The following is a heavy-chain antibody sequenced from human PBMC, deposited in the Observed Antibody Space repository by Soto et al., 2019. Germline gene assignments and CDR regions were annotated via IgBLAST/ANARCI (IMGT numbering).Heavy chain of an antibody. Sequence: SETLSLTCAVYGGSFSGYYWSWIRQPPGKGLEWIGEINHSGSTNYNPSLKRRVTISVDTSKNQFSLKLSSVTAADTAVYYCARGYLMNYYDSSGYQGYWGQGTLVTVSS. CDR3: ARGYLMNYYDSSGYQGY. V-gene: IGHV4-34*01. J-gene: IGHJ4*02. D-gene: IGHD3-22*01. CDR1: GGSFSGYY. CDR2: INHSGST.